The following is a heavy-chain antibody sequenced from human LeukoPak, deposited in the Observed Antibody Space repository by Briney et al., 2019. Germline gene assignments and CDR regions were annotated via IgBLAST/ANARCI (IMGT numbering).Heavy chain of an antibody. D-gene: IGHD6-19*01. CDR2: IYNGVPT. Sequence: PSETLSLTCTTSGVSISRFYWSWVRQPPGKGLEWIANIYNGVPTFFNPSLKSRATISVDTSKGQFSLQLASVTAADTPVYYCVQTTGWPGFDYWGQGILVTVSS. V-gene: IGHV4-4*09. CDR1: GVSISRFY. CDR3: VQTTGWPGFDY. J-gene: IGHJ4*02.